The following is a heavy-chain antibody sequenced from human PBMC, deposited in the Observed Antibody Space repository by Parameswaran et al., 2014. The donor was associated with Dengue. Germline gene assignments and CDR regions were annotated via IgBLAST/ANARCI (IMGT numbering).Heavy chain of an antibody. J-gene: IGHJ6*03. Sequence: WVRQAPGQGLEWMGWIIPILGIANYAQKFQGRVTITADKSTSTAYMELSSLRSEDTAVYYCARDPPTVTTDYYYYMDVWGKGTTVTVSS. V-gene: IGHV1-69*04. CDR2: IIPILGIA. D-gene: IGHD4-17*01. CDR3: ARDPPTVTTDYYYYMDV.